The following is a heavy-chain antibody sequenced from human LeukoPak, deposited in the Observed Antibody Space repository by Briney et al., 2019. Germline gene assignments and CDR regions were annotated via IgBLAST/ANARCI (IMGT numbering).Heavy chain of an antibody. V-gene: IGHV1-46*01. CDR2: INPSGGST. CDR1: GYTVTSYY. J-gene: IGHJ4*02. CDR3: ARDQYDTWSRRGNFDS. D-gene: IGHD3-3*01. Sequence: ASVKVSCKASGYTVTSYYMHWVRQAPGQGLEWMGIINPSGGSTSYAQKFQGRVTMTRDTSTSTVYMELSSLRVEDTAVFYCARDQYDTWSRRGNFDSWGQGTLVIVSS.